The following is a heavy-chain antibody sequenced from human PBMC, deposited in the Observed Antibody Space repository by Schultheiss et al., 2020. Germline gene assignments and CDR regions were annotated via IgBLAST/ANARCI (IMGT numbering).Heavy chain of an antibody. D-gene: IGHD3-22*01. J-gene: IGHJ4*02. V-gene: IGHV3-30*04. CDR3: AKDKLYDSSGYLAY. CDR2: ISYDGSNK. CDR1: GFTFSSYA. Sequence: GGSLRLSCAASGFTFSSYAMHWVRQAPGKGLEWVAVISYDGSNKYYADSVKGRFTISRDNSKNTLYLQMNSLRAEDTAVYYCAKDKLYDSSGYLAYWGQGTLVTVSS.